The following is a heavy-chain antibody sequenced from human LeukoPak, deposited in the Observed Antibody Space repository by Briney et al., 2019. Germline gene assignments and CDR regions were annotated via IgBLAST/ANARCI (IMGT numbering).Heavy chain of an antibody. CDR1: GYTFTSYD. Sequence: ASVKVSCKASGYTFTSYDINWVRQATGQGLEWMGWMNPNSGNTGYAPKFQGRVTITRNTSISTAYMELSSLRSEDTAVYYCARCTTGRTFGSLREIKRSRGIDYWGQGTLVTVSS. CDR3: ARCTTGRTFGSLREIKRSRGIDY. CDR2: MNPNSGNT. D-gene: IGHD1-1*01. J-gene: IGHJ4*02. V-gene: IGHV1-8*03.